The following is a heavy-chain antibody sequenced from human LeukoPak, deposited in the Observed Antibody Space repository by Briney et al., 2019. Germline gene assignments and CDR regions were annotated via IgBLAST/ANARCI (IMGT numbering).Heavy chain of an antibody. D-gene: IGHD3-10*02. Sequence: PGGSLRLSCAASEFTLITYSMSWVRQAPGKGLEWVSYISSSGSTIYYADSVKGRFTISRDNAKNSLYLQMNSLRAEDTAVYYCAELGITMIGGVWGKGTTVTISS. V-gene: IGHV3-48*03. J-gene: IGHJ6*04. CDR3: AELGITMIGGV. CDR2: ISSSGSTI. CDR1: EFTLITYS.